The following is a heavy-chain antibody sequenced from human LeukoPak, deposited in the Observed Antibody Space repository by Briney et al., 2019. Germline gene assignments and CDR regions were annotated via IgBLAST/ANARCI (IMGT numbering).Heavy chain of an antibody. CDR1: GSSISSYY. Sequence: SETLSLTCTVSGSSISSYYWSWIRQPAGKGLEWIGRIYTSGSTNYNPSLKSRVTMSVDTSKNQFSLKLSSVTAADTAVYYCARDSSYYDILTGYLPSGYFDYWGQGTLVTVSS. D-gene: IGHD3-9*01. CDR2: IYTSGST. J-gene: IGHJ4*02. V-gene: IGHV4-4*07. CDR3: ARDSSYYDILTGYLPSGYFDY.